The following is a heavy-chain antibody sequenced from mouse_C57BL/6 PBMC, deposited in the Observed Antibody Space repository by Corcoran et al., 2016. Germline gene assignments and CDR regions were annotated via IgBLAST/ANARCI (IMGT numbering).Heavy chain of an antibody. CDR2: INTYSGVP. D-gene: IGHD2-4*01. J-gene: IGHJ3*01. CDR1: GYTFTTYG. CDR3: ARDDYDGFAY. V-gene: IGHV9-3*01. Sequence: QIQLVQSGPELKKPGETVKISCKASGYTFTTYGMSGVKQAPGKGLKWMGWINTYSGVPTYADDFKGRFAFSLETSASTAYLQINNLKNEDTATYFCARDDYDGFAYWGQGTLVTVSA.